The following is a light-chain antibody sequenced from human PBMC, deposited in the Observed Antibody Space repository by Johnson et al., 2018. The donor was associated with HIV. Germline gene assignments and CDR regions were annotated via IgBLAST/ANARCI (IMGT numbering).Light chain of an antibody. V-gene: IGLV1-51*02. Sequence: QAVLTQPPSVSAAPGQRVTISCSGNNSNIGYNSVSWYQRVPGTAPKLLIYENNKRPSGIADRFSASKSGTSATLDITGLQPGAEADYYCGAWDSGLTAQFVFGSGTTITVL. CDR1: NSNIGYNS. J-gene: IGLJ1*01. CDR3: GAWDSGLTAQFV. CDR2: ENN.